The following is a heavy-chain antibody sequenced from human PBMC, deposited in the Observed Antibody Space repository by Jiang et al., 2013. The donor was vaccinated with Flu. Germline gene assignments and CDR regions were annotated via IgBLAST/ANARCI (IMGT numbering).Heavy chain of an antibody. Sequence: SCKGSGYSFTSYWIGWVRQMPGKGLEWMGIIYPGDSDTRYSPSFQGQVTISADKSISTAYLQWSSLKASDTAMYYCARRDRSPIKTGTFDYWGQGTLVTVSS. CDR3: ARRDRSPIKTGTFDY. CDR2: IYPGDSDT. V-gene: IGHV5-51*01. CDR1: GYSFTSYW. J-gene: IGHJ4*02. D-gene: IGHD1-7*01.